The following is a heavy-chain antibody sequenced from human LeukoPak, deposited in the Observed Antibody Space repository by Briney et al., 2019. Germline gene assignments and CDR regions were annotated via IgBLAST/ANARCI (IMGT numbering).Heavy chain of an antibody. CDR2: IYTSGNT. CDR3: ARGAAYSSGWYVWDY. D-gene: IGHD6-19*01. J-gene: IGHJ4*02. V-gene: IGHV4-4*07. Sequence: SETLSLTCTVSGGSISSYYWSWIRQPAGKGLEWIGRIYTSGNTNYNPSLKSRVTMSVDTSKNQFSLKLSSVTAADTAVYYCARGAAYSSGWYVWDYWGQGTLVTVSS. CDR1: GGSISSYY.